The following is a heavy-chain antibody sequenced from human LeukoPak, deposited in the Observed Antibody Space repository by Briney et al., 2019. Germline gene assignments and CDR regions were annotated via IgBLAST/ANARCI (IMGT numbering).Heavy chain of an antibody. D-gene: IGHD6-19*01. CDR3: ARQGVGYSSGWYKSYYYYYMDV. J-gene: IGHJ6*03. V-gene: IGHV1-3*03. CDR2: INAGNGNT. Sequence: GASVKVSCKASGYTFTSYAMHWVRQAPGQRLEWMGWINAGNGNTKYSQEFQGRVTITRDTSASTAYMELSSLRSEDMAVYYCARQGVGYSSGWYKSYYYYYMDVWGKGTTVTVSS. CDR1: GYTFTSYA.